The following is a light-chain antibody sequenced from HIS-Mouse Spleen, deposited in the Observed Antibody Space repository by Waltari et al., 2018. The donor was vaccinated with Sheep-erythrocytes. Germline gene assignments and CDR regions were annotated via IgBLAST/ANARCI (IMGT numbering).Light chain of an antibody. CDR2: EDS. Sequence: SYVLTQPPSVSVAPGKTARITCGGNNIGSKSVHWYQQQPGQAPVLVVYEDSDRPSGIPERFSGSNSGNTATLTISRVEAGDEADYYCQVWKVFGGGTKLTVL. V-gene: IGLV3-21*03. CDR1: NIGSKS. J-gene: IGLJ2*01. CDR3: QVWKV.